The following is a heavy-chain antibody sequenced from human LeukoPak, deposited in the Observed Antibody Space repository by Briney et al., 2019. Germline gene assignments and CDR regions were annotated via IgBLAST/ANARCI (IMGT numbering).Heavy chain of an antibody. CDR3: ARHRSKWLQSSFDY. CDR2: IYYSGST. J-gene: IGHJ4*02. D-gene: IGHD5-24*01. V-gene: IGHV4-39*01. CDR1: GGSISSSSYY. Sequence: SETLSLTCTVSGGSISSSSYYWGWIRQPPGKGLEWIGSIYYSGSTNYNPSLKSRVTISVDTSKNQFSLKLSSVTAADTAVYYCARHRSKWLQSSFDYWGQGTLVTVSS.